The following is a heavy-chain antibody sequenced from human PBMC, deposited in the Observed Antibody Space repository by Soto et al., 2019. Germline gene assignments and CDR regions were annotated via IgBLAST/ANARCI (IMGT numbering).Heavy chain of an antibody. D-gene: IGHD4-17*01. CDR1: GYTFTSYG. CDR3: ARGGGPFMNSVTNPFDY. Sequence: ASVKVSCKASGYTFTSYGISWVRQAPGQGLEWMGWISPNSGSTNYAQKFQGRVTMTRDTSISTAYMELSRLRTEDTAVYYCARGGGPFMNSVTNPFDYWGQGTLVTVSS. CDR2: ISPNSGST. J-gene: IGHJ4*02. V-gene: IGHV1-2*02.